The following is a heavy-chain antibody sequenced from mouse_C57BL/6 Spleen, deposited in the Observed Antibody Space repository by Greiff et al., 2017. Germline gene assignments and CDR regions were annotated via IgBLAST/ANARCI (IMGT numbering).Heavy chain of an antibody. CDR2: ISYDGSN. Sequence: VQLTASGPGLVKPSQSLSLTCSVTGYSITSGYYWNWIRQFPGNKLEWMGYISYDGSNNYNPSLKNRISITRDTSKNQFFLKLNSVTTEDTATYYCARNYYGSSYDYAMDYWGQGTSVTVSS. D-gene: IGHD1-1*01. CDR1: GYSITSGYY. V-gene: IGHV3-6*01. CDR3: ARNYYGSSYDYAMDY. J-gene: IGHJ4*01.